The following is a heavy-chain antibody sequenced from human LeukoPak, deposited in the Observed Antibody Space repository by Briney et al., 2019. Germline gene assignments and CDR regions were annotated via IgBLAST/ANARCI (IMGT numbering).Heavy chain of an antibody. Sequence: GGSLRLSCTASGFTFSSYAMHWVRQAPGKGLEYVSSITSNGCSTYYANSVKGRFTISRDNTKNTLYLQMGSVRAEDMAVYYCARGRYYSYYYMDVWGKETTVTVSS. CDR2: ITSNGCST. V-gene: IGHV3-64*01. CDR1: GFTFSSYA. J-gene: IGHJ6*03. CDR3: ARGRYYSYYYMDV.